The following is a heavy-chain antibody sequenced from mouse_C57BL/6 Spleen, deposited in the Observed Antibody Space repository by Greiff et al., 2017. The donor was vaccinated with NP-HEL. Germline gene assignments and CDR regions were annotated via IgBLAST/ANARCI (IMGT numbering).Heavy chain of an antibody. CDR1: GYTFTDYE. J-gene: IGHJ3*01. CDR3: TREPL. V-gene: IGHV1-15*01. CDR2: IDPETGGT. Sequence: VQLQESGAELVRPGASVTLSCKASGYTFTDYEMHWVKQTHVHGLEWIGAIDPETGGTAYNQKFKGKAILTADKSSSTAYMELRSLTSEDSAVYYCTREPLWGQGTLVTVSA.